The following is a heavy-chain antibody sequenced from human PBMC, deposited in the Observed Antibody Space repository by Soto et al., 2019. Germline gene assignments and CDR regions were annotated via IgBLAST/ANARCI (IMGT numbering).Heavy chain of an antibody. CDR1: GGSISSSSYY. CDR3: ARHRFLGLANRDVLLWFGELDY. V-gene: IGHV4-39*01. CDR2: IYYSGST. J-gene: IGHJ4*02. Sequence: QLQLQESGPGLVKPSETLSLTCTVSGGSISSSSYYWGWIRQPPGKGLEWIGSIYYSGSTYYNPSLKSRVTISVDTSKNQFSLKLSSVTAADTAVYYCARHRFLGLANRDVLLWFGELDYWGQGTLVTVSS. D-gene: IGHD3-10*01.